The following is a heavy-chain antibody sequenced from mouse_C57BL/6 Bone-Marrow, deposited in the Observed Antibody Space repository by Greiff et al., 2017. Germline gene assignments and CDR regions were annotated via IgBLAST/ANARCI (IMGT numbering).Heavy chain of an antibody. J-gene: IGHJ3*01. CDR3: ARNHDWCAY. Sequence: EVQLVESGAELVMPGASVKLSCTASGFNIQDYYMHWVKQRTEQGLEWIGRIDPEDGETKYAPKFQGKAPITADPSSNTAYLQLSRLPYEDAAVYDCARNHDWCAYWGQGNLGTVSA. CDR2: IDPEDGET. CDR1: GFNIQDYY. V-gene: IGHV14-2*01.